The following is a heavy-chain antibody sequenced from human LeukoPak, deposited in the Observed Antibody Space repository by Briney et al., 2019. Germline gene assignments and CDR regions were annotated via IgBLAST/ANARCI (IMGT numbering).Heavy chain of an antibody. CDR2: IYPGDSGT. CDR1: EYTFTSNW. CDR3: AKIEYYYDSSGYHVPRYFDY. Sequence: GESLKISCQGFEYTFTSNWIAWVRQMPGRGLEWMGSIYPGDSGTRYSPSFQGQVTISADKSINTAYLQWSSLKASDTAMFYCAKIEYYYDSSGYHVPRYFDYWGQGTLVTVSS. D-gene: IGHD3-22*01. V-gene: IGHV5-51*01. J-gene: IGHJ4*02.